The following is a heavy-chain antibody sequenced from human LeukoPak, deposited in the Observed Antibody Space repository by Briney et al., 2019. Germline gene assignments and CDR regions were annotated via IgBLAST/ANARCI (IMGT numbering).Heavy chain of an antibody. V-gene: IGHV3-23*01. Sequence: GGSLRLSCVVSGFSLRGYTINWVRQAPGKGLEWVSFISGNAGTTYYADSVKGRFTISRDNSKNTLFLQVNSVRAEDTAVYYCGKVGLSWGFGDYWGQGTLVTVSS. CDR3: GKVGLSWGFGDY. J-gene: IGHJ4*02. CDR1: GFSLRGYT. CDR2: ISGNAGTT. D-gene: IGHD2-8*02.